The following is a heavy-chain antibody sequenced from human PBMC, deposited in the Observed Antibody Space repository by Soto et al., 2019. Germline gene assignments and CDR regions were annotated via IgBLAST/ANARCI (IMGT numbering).Heavy chain of an antibody. V-gene: IGHV5-51*01. Sequence: GESLKISCKGSGYSFTSYWIGCVRQMPWKGLEWMGIIYPGDSDTRYSPSFQGQVTTSADKAVRTAYLQWSSLKASDTAMYYCARQANYGMDVWGQGTTVTVSS. CDR2: IYPGDSDT. CDR1: GYSFTSYW. J-gene: IGHJ6*02. CDR3: ARQANYGMDV.